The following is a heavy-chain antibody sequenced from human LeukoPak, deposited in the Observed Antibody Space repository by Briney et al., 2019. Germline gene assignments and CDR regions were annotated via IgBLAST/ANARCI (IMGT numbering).Heavy chain of an antibody. CDR2: IIPIFGTA. Sequence: SGKVSCKASGGTFISYAISWVRQAPGQGLEWRGGIIPIFGTANYAQKFQGRVTITTDESTSTAYMELSSLRSEDTAVYYCASESTVAGNFDYWGQGTLVTVSS. J-gene: IGHJ4*02. V-gene: IGHV1-69*05. CDR1: GGTFISYA. D-gene: IGHD6-19*01. CDR3: ASESTVAGNFDY.